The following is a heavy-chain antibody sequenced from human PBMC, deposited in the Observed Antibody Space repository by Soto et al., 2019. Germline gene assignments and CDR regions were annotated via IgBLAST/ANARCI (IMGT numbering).Heavy chain of an antibody. V-gene: IGHV3-30-3*01. D-gene: IGHD2-2*01. CDR1: GFTFSSYA. CDR3: ARDSRVYQLGYYSYGMDV. Sequence: QVQLVESGGGVVQPGRSLRLSCAASGFTFSSYAMHWVRQAPGKGLEWVAVISYDGSNKYYADSVKGRFTISRDNSQNTLYLQMNSLRAEDKAVYYCARDSRVYQLGYYSYGMDVWGQGTTVTVSS. CDR2: ISYDGSNK. J-gene: IGHJ6*02.